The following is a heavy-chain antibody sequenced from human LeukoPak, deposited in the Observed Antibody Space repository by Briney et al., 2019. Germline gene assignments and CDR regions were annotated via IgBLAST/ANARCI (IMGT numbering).Heavy chain of an antibody. Sequence: PSQTLSLTCTVSGGSISSYYWSWIRQPPGKGLEWIGNIYYSGSTNYNPSLKSRVTISVDTSKNQFSLKLSSVTAADTAIYYCARSYCSGGSCWVYFDYWGQGTLVTVSS. D-gene: IGHD2-15*01. CDR3: ARSYCSGGSCWVYFDY. CDR2: IYYSGST. J-gene: IGHJ4*02. CDR1: GGSISSYY. V-gene: IGHV4-59*08.